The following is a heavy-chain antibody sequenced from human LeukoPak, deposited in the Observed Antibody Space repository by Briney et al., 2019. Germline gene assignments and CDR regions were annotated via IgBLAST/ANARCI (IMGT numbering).Heavy chain of an antibody. D-gene: IGHD1-26*01. CDR1: GDTFSNYE. CDR3: TTDGIRTI. J-gene: IGHJ3*02. V-gene: IGHV3-15*01. Sequence: PGGSLRLSCAASGDTFSNYEMNWVRQAPGKGMEWVGRIKSKTDGCTTDYAAPVKGRFTISRDDSKNTLYLQMNSLKTEYTAVYYCTTDGIRTIWGQGTMVTVSS. CDR2: IKSKTDGCTT.